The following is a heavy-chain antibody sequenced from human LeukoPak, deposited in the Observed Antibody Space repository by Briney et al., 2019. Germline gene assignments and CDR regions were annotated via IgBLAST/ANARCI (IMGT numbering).Heavy chain of an antibody. CDR2: VHTSGST. Sequence: SETLSLTCDVSGGSIHTYYWSWIRQSAGKGLEWIGRVHTSGSTNYNPSFKSRVTLSQDTSKNQVYLRPTSVTAADTAVYYCARDGGGNRNFDYWGQGTLVTVSS. CDR3: ARDGGGNRNFDY. J-gene: IGHJ4*02. CDR1: GGSIHTYY. V-gene: IGHV4-4*07. D-gene: IGHD4-23*01.